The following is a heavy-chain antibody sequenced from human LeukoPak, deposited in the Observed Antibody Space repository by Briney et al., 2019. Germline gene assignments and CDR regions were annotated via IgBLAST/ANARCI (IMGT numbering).Heavy chain of an antibody. CDR2: INPNSGGT. Sequence: ASVKVSCKASGYTFTGYYMHWVRQAPGQGLEWMGRINPNSGGTNYAQKFQGRVTMTRDTSISTAYMELSRLRSEDTAVYYCAVEMATMADYWGQGTLVTVSS. CDR1: GYTFTGYY. D-gene: IGHD5-24*01. J-gene: IGHJ4*02. V-gene: IGHV1-2*06. CDR3: AVEMATMADY.